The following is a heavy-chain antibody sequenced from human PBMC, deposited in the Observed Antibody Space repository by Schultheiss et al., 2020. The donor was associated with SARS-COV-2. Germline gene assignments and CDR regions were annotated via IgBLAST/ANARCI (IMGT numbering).Heavy chain of an antibody. J-gene: IGHJ6*03. D-gene: IGHD6-13*01. CDR3: AKGGSSWYNPGVYYMDV. CDR2: ISYDGSNK. CDR1: GFTFSSYA. Sequence: GGSLRLSCAASGFTFSSYAMHWVRQAPGKGLEWVAVISYDGSNKYYADSVKGRFTISRDNAKNSLYLQMNSLRAEDTALYYCAKGGSSWYNPGVYYMDVWGKGTTVTVSS. V-gene: IGHV3-30*11.